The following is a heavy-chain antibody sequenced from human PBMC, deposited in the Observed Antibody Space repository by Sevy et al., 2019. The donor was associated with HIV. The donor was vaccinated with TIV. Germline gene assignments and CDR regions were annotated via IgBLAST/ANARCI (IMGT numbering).Heavy chain of an antibody. J-gene: IGHJ6*02. D-gene: IGHD3-22*01. V-gene: IGHV1-24*01. CDR1: GYTLTELS. Sequence: ASVKVSCKVSGYTLTELSMHWVRQAPGKGLEWMGGFDPEDGETIYAQKFQGRVTMTEDTSTDTAYMELRSLRSEDTAVYYCETIRGYYSGLYYSYGMDVWGQGTTVTVSS. CDR2: FDPEDGET. CDR3: ETIRGYYSGLYYSYGMDV.